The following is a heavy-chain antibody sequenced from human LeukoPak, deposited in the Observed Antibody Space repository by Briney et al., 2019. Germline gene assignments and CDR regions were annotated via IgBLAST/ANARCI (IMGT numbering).Heavy chain of an antibody. CDR1: GFGLNYYN. Sequence: GGSLRLSCAASGFGLNYYNMNWVRQAPGKGLEWVSYISSSGSTIYYADSVKGRFTISRDNAKNSLYLQMNSLRAEDTAVYYCAELGITMIGGVWGKGTTVTISS. CDR3: AELGITMIGGV. J-gene: IGHJ6*04. D-gene: IGHD3-10*02. CDR2: ISSSGSTI. V-gene: IGHV3-48*04.